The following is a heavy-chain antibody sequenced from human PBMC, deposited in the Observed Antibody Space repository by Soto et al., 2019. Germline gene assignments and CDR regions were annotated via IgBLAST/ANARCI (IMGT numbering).Heavy chain of an antibody. CDR3: ARETVVPAYQYGMDV. CDR1: GGSISSGGYY. Sequence: QVQLQESGPGLVKPSQTLSLTCTVSGGSISSGGYYWSWIRQHPGKGLEWIGYIYYSGSTYYNPSLKSRVTISVDTSKNQFSLKLSSVTAADTAVYYCARETVVPAYQYGMDVWGQGTTVTVSS. D-gene: IGHD2-2*01. J-gene: IGHJ6*02. CDR2: IYYSGST. V-gene: IGHV4-31*03.